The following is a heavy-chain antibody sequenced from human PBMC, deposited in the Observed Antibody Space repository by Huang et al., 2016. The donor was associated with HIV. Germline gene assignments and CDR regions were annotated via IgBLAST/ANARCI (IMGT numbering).Heavy chain of an antibody. Sequence: QMQLQQRGAGLLKPSETLSLTCGVSGGSFTGNYLTWISQAPGKGLEWSGEVNDSGATNSNPSLKGRDTISLDKANRELSLNLRSVTAADTAVYYCARQWTILEWLLGLDVWGQGTTVIVSS. CDR3: ARQWTILEWLLGLDV. CDR2: VNDSGAT. D-gene: IGHD3-3*01. V-gene: IGHV4-34*02. CDR1: GGSFTGNY. J-gene: IGHJ6*02.